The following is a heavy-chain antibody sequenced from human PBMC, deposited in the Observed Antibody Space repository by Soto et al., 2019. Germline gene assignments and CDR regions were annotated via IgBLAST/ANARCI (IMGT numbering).Heavy chain of an antibody. V-gene: IGHV1-8*01. Sequence: ASVKVSCKASGYTFTSYDINWVRQATGQGLEWMGWMNPNSGNTGYAQKLQGRVTMTRNTSISTAYMELSSLRSEDTAVYYCARGLELLWFGNWFDPWGQGTLVTVSS. D-gene: IGHD3-10*01. CDR3: ARGLELLWFGNWFDP. CDR1: GYTFTSYD. J-gene: IGHJ5*02. CDR2: MNPNSGNT.